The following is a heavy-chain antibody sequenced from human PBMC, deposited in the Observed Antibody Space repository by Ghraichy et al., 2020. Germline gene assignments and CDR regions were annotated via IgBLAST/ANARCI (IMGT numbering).Heavy chain of an antibody. D-gene: IGHD6-19*01. Sequence: SETLYLTCTVSGGSISSSSYYWGWIRQPPGKGLEWIGSIYYSGSTYYNPSLKSRVTISVDTSKNQFSLKLSSVTAADTAVYYCARWSNIAVAHLNWFDPWGQGTLVTVSS. J-gene: IGHJ5*02. V-gene: IGHV4-39*01. CDR2: IYYSGST. CDR3: ARWSNIAVAHLNWFDP. CDR1: GGSISSSSYY.